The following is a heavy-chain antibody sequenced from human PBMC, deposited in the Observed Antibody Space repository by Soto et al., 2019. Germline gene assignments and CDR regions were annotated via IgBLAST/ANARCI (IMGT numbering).Heavy chain of an antibody. J-gene: IGHJ4*02. CDR2: IWYDGSNK. CDR3: ARDLVGSMGSFDY. Sequence: QVQLVESGGGVVQPGRSLRLSCAASGFTFSSYGMHWVRQAPGKGLEWVAVIWYDGSNKYYADSVKGRFTISRDNSKNTLYLQMNSLRAEDTAVYYCARDLVGSMGSFDYWGQGTLVTVSS. CDR1: GFTFSSYG. V-gene: IGHV3-33*01. D-gene: IGHD6-13*01.